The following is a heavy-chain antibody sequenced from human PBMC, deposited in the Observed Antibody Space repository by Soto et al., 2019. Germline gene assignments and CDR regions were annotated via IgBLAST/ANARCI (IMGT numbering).Heavy chain of an antibody. J-gene: IGHJ4*02. V-gene: IGHV3-30*18. CDR2: ISYDGSDK. D-gene: IGHD3-16*02. CDR1: GFTFSSYA. Sequence: QVQLVESGGGVVQPGRSLRLSCAASGFTFSSYAMHWVRQAPGKVLEWVAVISYDGSDKYYGDSVKRRFTIARDNSKNALNLQMNSLRADDTAVYYCAKALGELSPESYDYWGQGTLITVSS. CDR3: AKALGELSPESYDY.